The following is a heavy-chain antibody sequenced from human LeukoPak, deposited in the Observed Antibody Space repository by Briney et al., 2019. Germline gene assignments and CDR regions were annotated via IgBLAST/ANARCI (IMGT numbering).Heavy chain of an antibody. CDR3: ATGLKYQLPFHFDY. CDR2: FDPEDGET. D-gene: IGHD2-2*01. V-gene: IGHV1-24*01. CDR1: GYTLTQLS. J-gene: IGHJ4*02. Sequence: ASVKVSCKVSGYTLTQLSMHWVRQAPGKGLEWMGGFDPEDGETIYAQKFQGRVTMTEDTSTDTAYMELSSLRSEDTVVYYCATGLKYQLPFHFDYWGQGTLVTVSS.